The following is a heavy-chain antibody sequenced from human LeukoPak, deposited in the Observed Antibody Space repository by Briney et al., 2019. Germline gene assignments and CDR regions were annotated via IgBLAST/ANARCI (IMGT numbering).Heavy chain of an antibody. V-gene: IGHV3-21*01. Sequence: PGGSLRLSCVASEFTFSNYWMSWVRQGPGKGLEWVSSISGTATYTHYADSAKGRFTISRDNAKNSLYLQMDSLRAEDTAVYYCARVIISRWSFYFGMEVWGQGTAVTVS. CDR2: ISGTATYT. CDR1: EFTFSNYW. CDR3: ARVIISRWSFYFGMEV. J-gene: IGHJ6*02. D-gene: IGHD6-13*01.